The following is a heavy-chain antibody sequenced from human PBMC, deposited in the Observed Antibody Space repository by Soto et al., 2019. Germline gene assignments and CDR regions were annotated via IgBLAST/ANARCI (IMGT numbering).Heavy chain of an antibody. CDR1: GGTFSSHT. CDR2: IIPALGTA. V-gene: IGHV1-69*08. J-gene: IGHJ2*01. D-gene: IGHD4-17*01. Sequence: QDQLVQSGAEVKKPGSSVKVSCKASGGTFSSHTFSWVRQAPGQGLEWMGRIIPALGTATYAQKFQGRVTXTXDXXATTVYMELNSLRSEDTAVYYCARPDFGDYWYFDLWGRGTLVTVSS. CDR3: ARPDFGDYWYFDL.